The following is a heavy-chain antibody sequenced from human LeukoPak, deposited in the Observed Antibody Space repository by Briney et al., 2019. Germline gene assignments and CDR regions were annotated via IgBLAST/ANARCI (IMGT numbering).Heavy chain of an antibody. CDR1: GYSISSGYH. V-gene: IGHV4-38-2*02. D-gene: IGHD3-9*01. CDR3: ARLTGYSSESWFDP. Sequence: PSETLSLTCTVSGYSISSGYHWGWIRQPPGKGLEWIGSIYHSGSTNYNPSLKSRVTISVHTSKNQFSLKLSSVTAADTAVYYCARLTGYSSESWFDPWGQGTLVTVSS. CDR2: IYHSGST. J-gene: IGHJ5*02.